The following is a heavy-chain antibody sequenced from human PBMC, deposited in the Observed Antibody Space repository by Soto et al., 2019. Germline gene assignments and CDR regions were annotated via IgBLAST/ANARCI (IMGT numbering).Heavy chain of an antibody. V-gene: IGHV3-23*01. Sequence: GGSLRLSCAASGSTFSSYAMSWVRQAPGKGLEWVSAISGSGGSTYYADSVKGRFTISRDNSKNTLYLQMNSLRAEDAAVYYCAKDRGIAAAGTWFDPWGQGTLVTVSS. CDR3: AKDRGIAAAGTWFDP. CDR1: GSTFSSYA. J-gene: IGHJ5*02. D-gene: IGHD6-13*01. CDR2: ISGSGGST.